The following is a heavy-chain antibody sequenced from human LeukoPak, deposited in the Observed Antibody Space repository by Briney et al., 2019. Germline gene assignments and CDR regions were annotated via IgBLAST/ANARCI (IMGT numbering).Heavy chain of an antibody. D-gene: IGHD4-17*01. Sequence: SRTLSLTCTVSGGSISSGGYYWRWIRPPPGKGLEWIGYIYYSGCTYYNPSLKSPVTIPVDTSNNQYSLKLSAVAAADTAVYYCARDSQTMPCGDYVSHWFDPWGQGTLVTDCS. V-gene: IGHV4-31*01. CDR1: GGSISSGGYY. CDR3: ARDSQTMPCGDYVSHWFDP. J-gene: IGHJ5*02. CDR2: IYYSGCT.